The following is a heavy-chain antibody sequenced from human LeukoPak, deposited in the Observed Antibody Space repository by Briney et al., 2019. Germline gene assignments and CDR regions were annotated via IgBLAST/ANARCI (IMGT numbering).Heavy chain of an antibody. Sequence: SETLSLTCTVSGGSISGYYWNWIRQPPGKGLEWIGYIYYSGSTNYNPSLKSRVTISVDTSKNQFSLKLSSVTAADTAVYYCARFRKNWFDPWGQGTLVTVSS. CDR2: IYYSGST. J-gene: IGHJ5*02. CDR1: GGSISGYY. V-gene: IGHV4-59*01. CDR3: ARFRKNWFDP.